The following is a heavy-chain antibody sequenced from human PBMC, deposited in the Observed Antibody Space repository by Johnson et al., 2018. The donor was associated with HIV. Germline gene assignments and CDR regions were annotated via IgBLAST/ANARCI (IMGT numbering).Heavy chain of an antibody. V-gene: IGHV3-30-3*01. J-gene: IGHJ3*02. Sequence: QVQLVESGGGVVQSGRSLRLSCAASGFTFGDSAIHWVRQAPGKGLEWVAVLSYDGSNEYYADSVKGRFTISRDNSKNTLYLQMNSLRAEDTAVYYCARDPYGSGPYVAFDIWGQGTMVTVSS. CDR2: LSYDGSNE. CDR1: GFTFGDSA. CDR3: ARDPYGSGPYVAFDI. D-gene: IGHD3-10*01.